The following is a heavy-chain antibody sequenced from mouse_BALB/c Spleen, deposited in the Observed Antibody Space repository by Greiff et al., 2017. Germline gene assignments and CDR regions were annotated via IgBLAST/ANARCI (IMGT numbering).Heavy chain of an antibody. V-gene: IGHV1S132*01. CDR2: IFPGTGTT. J-gene: IGHJ4*01. D-gene: IGHD2-4*01. Sequence: QVQLKQSGAELVKPGASVKLSCKTSGYTFTSYWIQWVKQRPGQGLGWIGEIFPGTGTTYYNEKFKGKATLTIDTSSSTAYMQLSSLTSEDSAVYFCARKGYDYDSMDYWGQGTSVTVSS. CDR1: GYTFTSYW. CDR3: ARKGYDYDSMDY.